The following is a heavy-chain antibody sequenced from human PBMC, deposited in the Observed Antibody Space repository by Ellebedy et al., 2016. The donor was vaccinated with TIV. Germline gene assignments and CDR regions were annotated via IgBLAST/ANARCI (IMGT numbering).Heavy chain of an antibody. CDR2: IYYSGST. V-gene: IGHV4-31*03. J-gene: IGHJ4*02. CDR1: GGSISSGGYY. D-gene: IGHD4-17*01. CDR3: ARVNTTVTPDY. Sequence: SETLSLXXTVSGGSISSGGYYWSWIRQHPGKGLEWIGYIYYSGSTYYNPSLKSRVTISVDTSKNQFSLKLSSVTAADTAVYYCARVNTTVTPDYWGQGTLVTVSS.